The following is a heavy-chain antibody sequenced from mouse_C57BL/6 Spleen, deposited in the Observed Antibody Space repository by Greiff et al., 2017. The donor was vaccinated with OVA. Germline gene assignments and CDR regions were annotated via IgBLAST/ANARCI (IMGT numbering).Heavy chain of an antibody. J-gene: IGHJ2*01. Sequence: EVKLQESGPGLVKPSQSLSLTCSVTGYSITSGYYWNWLRQLPGNKLEWMGYISYDGSNNYNPSLKNRITITRDTAKNQCFLKLNSVTTEDTATYYCAREGSMMVRYYFDYWGQGTTLTVSS. CDR2: ISYDGSN. CDR1: GYSITSGYY. V-gene: IGHV3-6*01. CDR3: AREGSMMVRYYFDY. D-gene: IGHD2-3*01.